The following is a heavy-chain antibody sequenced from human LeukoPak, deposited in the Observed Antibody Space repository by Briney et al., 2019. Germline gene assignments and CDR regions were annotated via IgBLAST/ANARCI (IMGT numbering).Heavy chain of an antibody. CDR2: IHPRGSN. CDR1: GGSFSDYY. CDR3: ARVGYSYVINDWSRTGLGAYPTKYYYHMDV. D-gene: IGHD5-18*01. V-gene: IGHV4-34*01. Sequence: SETLSLTCTVYGGSFSDYYWGWIRHPPGKGLEWLGEIHPRGSNNYSPSLKSRVPLSLDASKNQFSLKLSSVAAADTAVYFCARVGYSYVINDWSRTGLGAYPTKYYYHMDVWDKGTTVTVSS. J-gene: IGHJ6*03.